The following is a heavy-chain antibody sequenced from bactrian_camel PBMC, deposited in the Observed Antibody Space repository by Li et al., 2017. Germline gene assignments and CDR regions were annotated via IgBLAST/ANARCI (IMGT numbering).Heavy chain of an antibody. CDR2: ISWSGDST. Sequence: VQLVESGGGLVQPGGSLRLSCAASGFTFSSYHMSWVRQLPGKGLEWVSAISWSGDSTNYADSVKGQFTISRDNAKNKIVYLQMDNLKPEDTSIYYCAAARGFRDPPRTRDFKSWGQGTQVTVS. V-gene: IGHV3S40*01. D-gene: IGHD1*01. CDR1: GFTFSSYH. CDR3: AAARGFRDPPRTRDFKS. J-gene: IGHJ4*01.